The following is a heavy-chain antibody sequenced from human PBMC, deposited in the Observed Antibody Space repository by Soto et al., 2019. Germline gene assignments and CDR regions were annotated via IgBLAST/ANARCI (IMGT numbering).Heavy chain of an antibody. D-gene: IGHD6-25*01. CDR1: GGSFSGYY. CDR2: INHSGST. Sequence: QVQLQQWGAGLLKPSETLSLTCAVYGGSFSGYYWSWIRHPPGKGLEWIGEINHSGSTNYNPSLRSRVTISVDTSKTHFSLTLSSVTAADTAVYYCARRSAAGPWGQGTLVTVSS. CDR3: ARRSAAGP. V-gene: IGHV4-34*01. J-gene: IGHJ5*02.